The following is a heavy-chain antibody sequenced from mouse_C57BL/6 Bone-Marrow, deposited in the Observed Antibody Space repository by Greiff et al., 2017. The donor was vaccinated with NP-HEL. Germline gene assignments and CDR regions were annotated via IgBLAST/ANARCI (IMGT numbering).Heavy chain of an antibody. CDR1: GYAFSSSW. CDR3: ASYYPPMDY. Sequence: VQRVESGPELVKPGASVKISCKASGYAFSSSWMNWVKQRPGKGLEWIGRIYPGDGDTNYNGKFKGKATLTADKSSSTAYMQLSSLTSEDSAVYFCASYYPPMDYWGQGTSVTVSS. J-gene: IGHJ4*01. CDR2: IYPGDGDT. D-gene: IGHD1-1*01. V-gene: IGHV1-82*01.